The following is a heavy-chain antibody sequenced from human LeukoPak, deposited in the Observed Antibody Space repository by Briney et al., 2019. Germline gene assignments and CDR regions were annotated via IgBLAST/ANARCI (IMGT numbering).Heavy chain of an antibody. V-gene: IGHV3-74*01. Sequence: PGGSLRLSCAASGFTFTTYWMHWVRQAPGKGLVWVSRINGDGSSTAYADSVKGRFTISRDNADNTVYLQMNSLRVEDTAVYYCARRTVAGSYDYRGQGALVTVSS. CDR1: GFTFTTYW. CDR2: INGDGSST. J-gene: IGHJ4*02. D-gene: IGHD6-19*01. CDR3: ARRTVAGSYDY.